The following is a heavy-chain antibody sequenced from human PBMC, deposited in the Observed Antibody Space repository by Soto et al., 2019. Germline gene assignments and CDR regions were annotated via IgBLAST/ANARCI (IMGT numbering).Heavy chain of an antibody. Sequence: SEPISLTGAGSGGSINKNNRWSWVSQPPGKGLEWIGEIYHTGSTNYNPSLKSRVTISLDKTKSQFSLKLSSVTAADTAIYYCAKDQDSGWGLDSWGQGTLVTVSS. D-gene: IGHD6-19*01. J-gene: IGHJ4*02. V-gene: IGHV4-4*02. CDR1: GGSINKNNR. CDR3: AKDQDSGWGLDS. CDR2: IYHTGST.